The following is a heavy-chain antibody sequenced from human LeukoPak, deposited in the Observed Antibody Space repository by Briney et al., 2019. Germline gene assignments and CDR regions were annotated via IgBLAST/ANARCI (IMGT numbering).Heavy chain of an antibody. V-gene: IGHV4-39*01. J-gene: IGHJ4*02. Sequence: SETLSLTCTVSGGSISSGSYYWGWIRQSPGKGLQWIGSIYYSGITYYNPSLKSRVTISVDTSESQFSLKVRSVTAADTAVYYCARLIGGATFFFDFWGQGTLVTVSS. CDR3: ARLIGGATFFFDF. D-gene: IGHD1-26*01. CDR1: GGSISSGSYY. CDR2: IYYSGIT.